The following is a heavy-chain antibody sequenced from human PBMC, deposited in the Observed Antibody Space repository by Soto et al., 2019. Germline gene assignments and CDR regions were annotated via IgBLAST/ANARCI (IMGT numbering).Heavy chain of an antibody. CDR1: GYTFTSYG. CDR2: INGNDGST. D-gene: IGHD1-26*01. Sequence: ASVKVSCKASGYTFTSYGISWVRQAPGQGLEWLGIINGNDGSTTYSQKFQDRVTMTRDTSTSTVYMDLSSLRFEDTAVYYSARGPGMGAPDYWGQGILVTVSS. J-gene: IGHJ4*02. V-gene: IGHV1-46*03. CDR3: ARGPGMGAPDY.